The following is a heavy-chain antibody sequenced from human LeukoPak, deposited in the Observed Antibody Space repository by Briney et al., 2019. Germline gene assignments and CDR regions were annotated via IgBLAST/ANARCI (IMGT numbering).Heavy chain of an antibody. CDR2: ISGSGGST. V-gene: IGHV3-23*01. J-gene: IGHJ4*02. CDR1: GFTFSSYA. CDR3: ASLMWGYRRGIGY. Sequence: PGGSLRLSCAASGFTFSSYAMSWVRQAPGKGLEWVSAISGSGGSTYYADSVKGRFTISRDNSKNTLYLQMNSLRAEDTAVYYCASLMWGYRRGIGYWGQGTLVTVSS. D-gene: IGHD5-12*01.